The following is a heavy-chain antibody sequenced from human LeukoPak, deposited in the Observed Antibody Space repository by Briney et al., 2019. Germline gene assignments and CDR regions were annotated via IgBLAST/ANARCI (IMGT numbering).Heavy chain of an antibody. CDR2: ISSSGSTI. Sequence: GGSLRLSCAASGFTFSSYTINLVRQAPGKGLEWVSYISSSGSTIYYADSVKGRFTISRDNAKNSLYLQMNSLRAEDTAVYYCARAPGYCSGGSCFPAGNFDYWGQGTLVTVSS. D-gene: IGHD2-15*01. V-gene: IGHV3-48*03. CDR3: ARAPGYCSGGSCFPAGNFDY. CDR1: GFTFSSYT. J-gene: IGHJ4*02.